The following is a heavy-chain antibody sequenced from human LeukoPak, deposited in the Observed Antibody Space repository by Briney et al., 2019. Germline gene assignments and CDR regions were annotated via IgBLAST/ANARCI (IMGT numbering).Heavy chain of an antibody. CDR1: GGSFSGYY. D-gene: IGHD3-22*01. CDR2: INHSGST. V-gene: IGHV4-34*01. J-gene: IGHJ3*02. Sequence: PSETLSLTCAVYGGSFSGYYWSWIRQPPGKGLEWIGEINHSGSTNYNPSLKSRVTISVDTSKTQFSLKLSSVTAADTAVYYCARENYYDSSGYSERLINDAFDIWGQGTMVTVSS. CDR3: ARENYYDSSGYSERLINDAFDI.